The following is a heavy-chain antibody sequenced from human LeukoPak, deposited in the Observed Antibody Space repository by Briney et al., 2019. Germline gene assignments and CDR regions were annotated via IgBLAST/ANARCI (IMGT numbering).Heavy chain of an antibody. V-gene: IGHV4-59*08. CDR2: IYYSGST. CDR1: GGSINSYY. D-gene: IGHD6-13*01. Sequence: SETLSLTCSVSGGSINSYYWSWIRQPPGKGREWIGYIYYSGSTDYNPSLKSRVTISVDTSKNQFSLKLSSVTAADKAVYYCARHLVSNRQLVHYNWFDPWGQGTLVTVSS. CDR3: ARHLVSNRQLVHYNWFDP. J-gene: IGHJ5*02.